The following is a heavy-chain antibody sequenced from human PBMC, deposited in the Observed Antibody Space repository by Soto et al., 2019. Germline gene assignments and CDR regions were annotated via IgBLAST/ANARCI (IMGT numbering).Heavy chain of an antibody. CDR2: IKSKTDGGTT. V-gene: IGHV3-15*07. D-gene: IGHD3-22*01. CDR1: GFTIRNTW. CDR3: TTYSHSTMIVLRFDY. Sequence: GGSLRLLSAPSGFTIRNTWVNWVRQAQGKGREWVGRIKSKTDGGTTDFAAPVKGRFAISRDDSKDMVYLQMNSLKTEDTGIYYCTTYSHSTMIVLRFDYWGHGTLVTVSS. J-gene: IGHJ4*01.